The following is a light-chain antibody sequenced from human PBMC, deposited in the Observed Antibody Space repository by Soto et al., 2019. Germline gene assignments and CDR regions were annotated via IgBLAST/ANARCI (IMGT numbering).Light chain of an antibody. CDR2: DAS. CDR3: QQFNNYQIP. CDR1: QGISSA. Sequence: AIQLTQSPSSLSASVGDRVTITCRASQGISSALAWYQQKPGKAPKLLIYDASSLESGVPSRFSGSGSGTDFTLTISSLQPEDFATYYCQQFNNYQIPFGQGTRLEIK. J-gene: IGKJ5*01. V-gene: IGKV1D-13*01.